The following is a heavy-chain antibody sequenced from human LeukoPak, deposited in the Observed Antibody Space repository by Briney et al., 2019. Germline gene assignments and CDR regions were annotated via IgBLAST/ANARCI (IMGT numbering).Heavy chain of an antibody. CDR2: INPSGGST. CDR3: ASGEWGYCGGDCYDAFDI. V-gene: IGHV1-46*01. J-gene: IGHJ3*02. D-gene: IGHD2-21*02. Sequence: ASVKVSCKASGYTFTSYYMHWVRQAPGQGLEWMGIINPSGGSTSYAQKFQGRVTMTRDMSTSTVYMGLSSLRSEDTAVYYCASGEWGYCGGDCYDAFDIWGQGTMVTVSS. CDR1: GYTFTSYY.